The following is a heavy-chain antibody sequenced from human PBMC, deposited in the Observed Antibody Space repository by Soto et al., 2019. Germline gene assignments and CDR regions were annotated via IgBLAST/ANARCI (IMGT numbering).Heavy chain of an antibody. CDR1: GAFIRSGVW. CDR2: IDQSGST. CDR3: ARNVGRDLFGMDV. D-gene: IGHD3-10*01. J-gene: IGHJ6*01. V-gene: IGHV4-4*02. Sequence: QVPLQESGPGLVQPSGTLSLNCADSGAFIRSGVWWSWVRQPQGKGLEWIGEIDQSGSTHFNPSLQIQVTISMDKSKNQFSLMLSSVTAADTAVYYCARNVGRDLFGMDVWGQGTTVTVSS.